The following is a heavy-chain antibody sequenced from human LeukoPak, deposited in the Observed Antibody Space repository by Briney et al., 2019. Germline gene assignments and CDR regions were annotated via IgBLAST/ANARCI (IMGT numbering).Heavy chain of an antibody. CDR2: INHSGST. Sequence: SETLSLTCAVYGGSSSGYYWSWIRQPPGKGLEWIGEINHSGSTNYNPSLKSRVTISVDTSKNQFSLKLSSVTAADTAVYYCARVGDGYNHYHLDYWGQGTLVTVSS. CDR1: GGSSSGYY. D-gene: IGHD4-4*01. CDR3: ARVGDGYNHYHLDY. J-gene: IGHJ4*02. V-gene: IGHV4-34*01.